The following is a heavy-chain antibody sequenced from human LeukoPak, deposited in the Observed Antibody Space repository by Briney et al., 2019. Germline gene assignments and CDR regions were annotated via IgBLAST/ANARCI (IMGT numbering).Heavy chain of an antibody. CDR3: AKGSRTRRYDSSGYYPEGPFDY. J-gene: IGHJ4*02. CDR1: GFTFSSYA. V-gene: IGHV3-23*01. CDR2: ISGSGGST. Sequence: GGSLRLSCAASGFTFSSYAMSWVRQAPGKGLEWVSAISGSGGSTYYADSVKGRFTISRDNSKNTLYLQMNSLRAEDTAVYYCAKGSRTRRYDSSGYYPEGPFDYWGQGTLVTVSS. D-gene: IGHD3-22*01.